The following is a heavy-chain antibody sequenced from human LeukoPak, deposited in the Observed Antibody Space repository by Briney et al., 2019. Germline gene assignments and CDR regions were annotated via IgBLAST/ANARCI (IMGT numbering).Heavy chain of an antibody. J-gene: IGHJ6*03. CDR2: IRYDGSNK. CDR1: GFTFSDYW. CDR3: AKSSDYYYYMDV. D-gene: IGHD2-15*01. V-gene: IGHV3-30*02. Sequence: GGSLRLSCAASGFTFSDYWMSWVRRAPGKGLEWVAFIRYDGSNKYYADSVKGRFTISRDNSKNTLYLQMNSLRAEDTAVYYCAKSSDYYYYMDVWGKGTTVTISS.